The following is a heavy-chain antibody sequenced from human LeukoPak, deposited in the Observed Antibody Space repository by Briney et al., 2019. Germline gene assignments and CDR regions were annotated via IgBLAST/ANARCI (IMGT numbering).Heavy chain of an antibody. J-gene: IGHJ3*02. CDR3: ARDTYYDSSGLGAFDI. D-gene: IGHD3-22*01. Sequence: PGGSLRLSCAASGFTFSSYAMSWIRQAPGKGLEWVSYISSSSSYTNYADSVKGRFTISRDNAKNSLYLQMNSLRAEGTAVYYCARDTYYDSSGLGAFDIWGQGTMVTVSS. CDR1: GFTFSSYA. V-gene: IGHV3-11*06. CDR2: ISSSSSYT.